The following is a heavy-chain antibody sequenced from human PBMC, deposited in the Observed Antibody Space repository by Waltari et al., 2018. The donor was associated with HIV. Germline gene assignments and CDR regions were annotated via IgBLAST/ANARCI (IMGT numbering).Heavy chain of an antibody. J-gene: IGHJ5*02. V-gene: IGHV4-59*01. CDR2: ISYSGRT. D-gene: IGHD2-2*01. CDR1: GASISSYY. Sequence: QVQLQESGPGLVKPSETLSLTCTVSGASISSYYWSWIRQPPGKVLEWIGYISYSGRTNYNPSLKSRLTISLDTSKNQFSLKLSSVTAADTAVYYCARFPGVPAANINWLDPWGQGTLVTVSS. CDR3: ARFPGVPAANINWLDP.